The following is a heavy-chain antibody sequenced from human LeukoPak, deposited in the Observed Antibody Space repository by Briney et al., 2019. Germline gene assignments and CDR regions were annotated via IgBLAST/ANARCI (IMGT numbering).Heavy chain of an antibody. Sequence: GSLRLSCAASGFTFSSYSMNWVRQAPGRGLEWATSISSSSSYIYYADSVKGRFTISRDNAKNSLYLQMNSLRAEDTAVYYCARRKTTRDTAMGKYYYYGMDVWGQGTTVTVSS. D-gene: IGHD5-18*01. CDR3: ARRKTTRDTAMGKYYYYGMDV. J-gene: IGHJ6*02. V-gene: IGHV3-21*01. CDR2: ISSSSSYI. CDR1: GFTFSSYS.